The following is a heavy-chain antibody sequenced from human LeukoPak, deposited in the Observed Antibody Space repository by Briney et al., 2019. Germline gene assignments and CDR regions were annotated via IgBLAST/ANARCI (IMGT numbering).Heavy chain of an antibody. D-gene: IGHD3-16*01. CDR2: ISGSGSNT. CDR3: AGSPMITFGEVIPMVETGIDY. Sequence: PGGSLRLSCAASGFTFSSYGMSWVRQAPGKGLEWVSSISGSGSNTYYADSVKGRFTISRDNAKNTLYLQMNSLRAEDTAVYYCAGSPMITFGEVIPMVETGIDYWGQGTLVTVSS. CDR1: GFTFSSYG. V-gene: IGHV3-23*01. J-gene: IGHJ4*02.